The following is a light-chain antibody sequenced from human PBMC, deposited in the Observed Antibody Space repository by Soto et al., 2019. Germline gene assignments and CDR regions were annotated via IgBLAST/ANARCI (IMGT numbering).Light chain of an antibody. J-gene: IGKJ1*01. CDR2: GAS. CDR1: QTINNY. CDR3: QQTYSPPPWT. Sequence: DIPMTQSPSSLSASVGDRVTITCRASQTINNYLNWYQQKPGKAPKVPIYGASSLQSGVPSRFSGSGSGTDFTFPISRRQPEDFATYYCQQTYSPPPWTFGQGTKAEIK. V-gene: IGKV1-39*01.